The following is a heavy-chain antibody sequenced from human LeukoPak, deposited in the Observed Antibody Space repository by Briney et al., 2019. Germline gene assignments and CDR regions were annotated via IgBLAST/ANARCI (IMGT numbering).Heavy chain of an antibody. CDR1: GFTVSSNY. CDR3: AREITIFGVVITDL. V-gene: IGHV3-53*01. J-gene: IGHJ4*02. CDR2: IYSGGST. D-gene: IGHD3-3*01. Sequence: PGGSLRLSCAASGFTVSSNYMSWVRQAPGKGLEWVSVIYSGGSTYYADSVKGRFTISRDNSKNTLYLQMNSLRAEDTAVYYCAREITIFGVVITDLWGQGTLDTVSS.